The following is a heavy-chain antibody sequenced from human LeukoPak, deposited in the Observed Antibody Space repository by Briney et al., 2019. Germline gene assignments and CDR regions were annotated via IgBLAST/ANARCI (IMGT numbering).Heavy chain of an antibody. CDR3: TRVRGLPFDY. J-gene: IGHJ4*02. CDR2: IRSKAYGGTT. CDR1: GLTFGDYA. Sequence: GGSLRLSCTASGLTFGDYAMSWVRQAPGKGLEWVGFIRSKAYGGTTEYAASVKGRFTISRDDSKSIAYLQMNSLKTEDTAVYYCTRVRGLPFDYWGQGTLVTVSS. V-gene: IGHV3-49*04. D-gene: IGHD4-11*01.